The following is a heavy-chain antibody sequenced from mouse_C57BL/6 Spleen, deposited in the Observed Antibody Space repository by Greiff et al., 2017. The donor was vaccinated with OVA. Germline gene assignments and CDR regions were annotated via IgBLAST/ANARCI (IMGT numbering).Heavy chain of an antibody. D-gene: IGHD1-1*01. J-gene: IGHJ2*01. CDR2: IYPRSGNT. Sequence: QVQLQQSGAELVRPGASVKLSCKASGYTFTSYGISWVKQRTGQGLEWIGEIYPRSGNTYYNEKFKGKATLTADKSSSTAYMELRSLTSEDSAVYFCARYSIGGGRSSYYFDYWGQGTTLTVSS. CDR3: ARYSIGGGRSSYYFDY. V-gene: IGHV1-81*01. CDR1: GYTFTSYG.